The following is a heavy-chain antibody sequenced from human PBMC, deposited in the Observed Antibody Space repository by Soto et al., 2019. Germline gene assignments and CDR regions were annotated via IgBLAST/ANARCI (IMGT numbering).Heavy chain of an antibody. CDR3: ARRAVVAVTGSLDNWLDP. V-gene: IGHV4-59*01. Sequence: QVQLQESGPGLVKPSETLSLTCTVSCGSITSYNWNWLRQTQGKELEWIGYVYNSGNTNYNPSLKSRVTISVDTSKNQFYLKVNSVTAADTAVYYCARRAVVAVTGSLDNWLDPWGQGILVTVSS. CDR1: CGSITSYN. J-gene: IGHJ5*02. D-gene: IGHD2-21*01. CDR2: VYNSGNT.